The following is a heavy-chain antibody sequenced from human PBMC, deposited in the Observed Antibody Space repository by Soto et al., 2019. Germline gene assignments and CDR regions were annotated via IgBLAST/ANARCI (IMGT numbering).Heavy chain of an antibody. V-gene: IGHV3-30*18. CDR3: AKDRVSVVVVADTQLQTYYYYYGMDV. Sequence: GGSLRLSCAASGFTFSSYGMHWVRQAPGKGLEWVAVISYDGSNKYYADSVKGRFTISRDNSKNTLYLQMNSLRAEDTAVYYCAKDRVSVVVVADTQLQTYYYYYGMDVWGQGTTVTVYS. J-gene: IGHJ6*02. D-gene: IGHD2-15*01. CDR2: ISYDGSNK. CDR1: GFTFSSYG.